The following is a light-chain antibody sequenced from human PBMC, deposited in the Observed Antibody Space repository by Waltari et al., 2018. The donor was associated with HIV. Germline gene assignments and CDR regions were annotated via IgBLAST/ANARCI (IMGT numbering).Light chain of an antibody. V-gene: IGLV1-44*01. J-gene: IGLJ2*01. CDR1: SSNIGSNT. CDR3: AAWDGSLNGHVV. CDR2: SNN. Sequence: QSVLTQPPSASGTPGQRVTISCSGSSSNIGSNTVNWYQQLPGTAPKLPIYSNNPRPSGVPDRFSGSKSGTSASLAISGLQSEDEADYYCAAWDGSLNGHVVFGGGTKLTVL.